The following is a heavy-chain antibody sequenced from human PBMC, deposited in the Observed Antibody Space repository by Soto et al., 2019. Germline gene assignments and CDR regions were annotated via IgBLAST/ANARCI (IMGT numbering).Heavy chain of an antibody. CDR2: IRSKAYGGTT. CDR3: TRVMRSAAYYYYYGMDV. CDR1: GFTFGDYA. V-gene: IGHV3-49*03. J-gene: IGHJ6*02. Sequence: GGSLRLSCTASGFTFGDYAMSWFRQAPGKGLEWVGFIRSKAYGGTTEYAASVKGRLTISRDDSKSIAYLQMNSLKTEDTAVYYCTRVMRSAAYYYYYGMDVWGQGTTVTVSS. D-gene: IGHD3-16*01.